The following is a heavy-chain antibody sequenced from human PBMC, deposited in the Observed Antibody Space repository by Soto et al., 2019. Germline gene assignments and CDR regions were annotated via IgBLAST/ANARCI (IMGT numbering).Heavy chain of an antibody. Sequence: GGSLRLSCAASGFTFDAYAMHWVRQAPGKGLEWVSGISWNSGSIGYADSVKGRFTISRDNAKNSLYLQMNSLRAEDTALYYCAKDRSRSYAYIVATNAYYYYGMDVWGPGTTVTVSS. V-gene: IGHV3-9*01. J-gene: IGHJ6*02. D-gene: IGHD5-12*01. CDR3: AKDRSRSYAYIVATNAYYYYGMDV. CDR1: GFTFDAYA. CDR2: ISWNSGSI.